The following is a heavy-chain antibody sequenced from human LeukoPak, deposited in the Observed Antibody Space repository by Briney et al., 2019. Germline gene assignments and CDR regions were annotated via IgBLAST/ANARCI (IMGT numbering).Heavy chain of an antibody. CDR1: GFTFSSYW. D-gene: IGHD2-2*01. CDR2: INSDGSST. CDR3: ARGSGPIVVVPAANDY. V-gene: IGHV3-74*01. Sequence: SGGSLRLSCAASGFTFSSYWMHWVRQAPGKGLVWVSRINSDGSSTSYANSVKGRFTISRENAKNTLYLQMNSLRAEDTAVYYCARGSGPIVVVPAANDYWGQGTLVTVSS. J-gene: IGHJ4*02.